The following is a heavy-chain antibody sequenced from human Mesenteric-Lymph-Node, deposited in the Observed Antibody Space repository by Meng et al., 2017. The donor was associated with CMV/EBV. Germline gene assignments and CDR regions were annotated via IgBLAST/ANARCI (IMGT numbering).Heavy chain of an antibody. CDR3: ARDPRPYCSSTSCYPSYAMDV. J-gene: IGHJ6*02. V-gene: IGHV1-2*02. CDR2: INPNSGGT. CDR1: GYTFTGYY. D-gene: IGHD2-2*01. Sequence: ASVKVSCKASGYTFTGYYMHWVRQAPGQGLEWMGWINPNSGGTNYAQKFQGRVTMTRDTSISTAYMELSRLRSDDTAVYYCARDPRPYCSSTSCYPSYAMDVWGQGTTVTVSS.